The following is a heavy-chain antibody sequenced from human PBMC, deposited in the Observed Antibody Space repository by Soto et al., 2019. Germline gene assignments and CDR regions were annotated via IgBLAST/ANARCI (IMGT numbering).Heavy chain of an antibody. V-gene: IGHV1-69*12. D-gene: IGHD3-22*01. Sequence: QVQLVQSGAEVKKPGSSVKVSCKASGGTFSSYAISWVRQAPGQGLEWMGGIIPIFGTANYAQKFQGRVTITANESTSTAYMELSSLRSEDTAVYYCARDRYYDSSGQDSYYYGMDVWGQGTTVTVSS. CDR3: ARDRYYDSSGQDSYYYGMDV. CDR1: GGTFSSYA. J-gene: IGHJ6*02. CDR2: IIPIFGTA.